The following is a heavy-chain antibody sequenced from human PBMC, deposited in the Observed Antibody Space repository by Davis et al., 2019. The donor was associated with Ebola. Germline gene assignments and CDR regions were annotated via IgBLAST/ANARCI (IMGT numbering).Heavy chain of an antibody. V-gene: IGHV1-18*01. CDR3: ARAQFPTTSDH. CDR1: GYTFTSYG. J-gene: IGHJ4*02. Sequence: ASVPVSCKASGYTFTSYGISWVRQAPGQGLEWMGWISAYNGNTNYAQKLQGRVTMTTDTSTSTAYMELSSLRSEDTAVYYCARAQFPTTSDHWGQGTLVTVSS. D-gene: IGHD1-1*01. CDR2: ISAYNGNT.